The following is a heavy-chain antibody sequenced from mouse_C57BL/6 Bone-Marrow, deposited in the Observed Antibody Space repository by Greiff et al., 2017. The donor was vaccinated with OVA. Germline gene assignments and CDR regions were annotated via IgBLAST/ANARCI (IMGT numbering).Heavy chain of an antibody. CDR2: IWRGGST. CDR3: APIATVVAPYAMDY. V-gene: IGHV2-5*01. Sequence: QVQLQQSGPGLVQPSQSLSITCTVSGFSLTSYGVHWVRQSPGKGLEWLGVIWRGGSTVYNAAFMSRLSITKDNSKSQVFFRMNSLQADDTTIYYCAPIATVVAPYAMDYWGQGTSVTVST. D-gene: IGHD1-1*01. CDR1: GFSLTSYG. J-gene: IGHJ4*01.